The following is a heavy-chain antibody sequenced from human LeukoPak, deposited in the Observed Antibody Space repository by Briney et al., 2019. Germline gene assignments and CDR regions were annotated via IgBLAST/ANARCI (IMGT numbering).Heavy chain of an antibody. Sequence: GGSLRLSCAAPGFTFSSYGMHWVRQAPGKGLEWVAVISYDASNKYYADSVKGRFTISRDNSKNTLYLQMNSLRAEDTAVYYGARDTTRYGDHLDYWGQGTLVTVSS. D-gene: IGHD4-17*01. CDR1: GFTFSSYG. V-gene: IGHV3-30*03. CDR2: ISYDASNK. J-gene: IGHJ4*02. CDR3: ARDTTRYGDHLDY.